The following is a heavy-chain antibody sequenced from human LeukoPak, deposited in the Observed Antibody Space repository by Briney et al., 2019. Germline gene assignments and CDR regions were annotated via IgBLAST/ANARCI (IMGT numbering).Heavy chain of an antibody. V-gene: IGHV3-7*01. J-gene: IGHJ3*02. CDR3: ARGFSSDAFDI. Sequence: PGGSLRLSCAASGFTFSSYWMSWVRQAPGKGLEWVANIKEDGSEKYYVDSVKGRFTISRDNAKNSLYLQINRLRAEDTAVYYCARGFSSDAFDIWGQGTMVTVSS. CDR2: IKEDGSEK. CDR1: GFTFSSYW.